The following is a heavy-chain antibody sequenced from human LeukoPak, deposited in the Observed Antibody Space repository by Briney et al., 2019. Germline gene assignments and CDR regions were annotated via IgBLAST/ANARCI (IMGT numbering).Heavy chain of an antibody. CDR2: IKQDGSEK. D-gene: IGHD3-10*01. J-gene: IGHJ4*02. V-gene: IGHV3-7*01. CDR1: GFTFSSDW. Sequence: PGGSLRLSCAASGFTFSSDWMSWVRQAPGKGLEWVANIKQDGSEKYYVDSVKGRFTISRDNAKNSLYLQMNSLRAEDTAVYYCAREQVDYYGSGGRRFDYWGQGTLVAVSS. CDR3: AREQVDYYGSGGRRFDY.